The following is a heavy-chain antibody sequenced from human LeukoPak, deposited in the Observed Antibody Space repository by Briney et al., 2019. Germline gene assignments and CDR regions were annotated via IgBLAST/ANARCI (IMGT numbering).Heavy chain of an antibody. D-gene: IGHD3-22*01. CDR3: AREGNYNDSYAFDI. CDR1: GGTFSCYA. CDR2: IIPIFGTA. J-gene: IGHJ3*02. V-gene: IGHV1-69*05. Sequence: ASVKVSCKASGGTFSCYAISWVRQAPGQGLEWMGGIIPIFGTANYAQKFQGRVTITTDESTSTAYMELSSLRSEDTAVYYCAREGNYNDSYAFDIWGQGTMVTVSS.